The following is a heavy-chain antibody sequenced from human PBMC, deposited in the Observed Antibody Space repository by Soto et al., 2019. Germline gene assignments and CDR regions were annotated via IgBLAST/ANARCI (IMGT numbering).Heavy chain of an antibody. V-gene: IGHV3-33*01. J-gene: IGHJ6*02. Sequence: QVQLVESGGGVVQPGRSLRLSCAASGFTFSSYGMHWVRQAPGKGLEWVAVIWYDGSNKYYADSVKGRFTISRDNSKNTLYLQMNSVRAEDTAVYYCARGYCSGGSCQLYGMDVWGQGTTVTVSS. D-gene: IGHD2-15*01. CDR1: GFTFSSYG. CDR2: IWYDGSNK. CDR3: ARGYCSGGSCQLYGMDV.